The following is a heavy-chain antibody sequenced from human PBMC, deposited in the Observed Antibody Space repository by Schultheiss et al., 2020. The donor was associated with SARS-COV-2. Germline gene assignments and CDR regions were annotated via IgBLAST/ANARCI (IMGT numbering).Heavy chain of an antibody. CDR1: GFTFSSYA. V-gene: IGHV3-23*01. D-gene: IGHD6-13*01. CDR2: ISGSGGST. Sequence: GGSLRLSCAASGFTFSSYAMSWVRQAPGKGLEWVSAISGSGGSTYYADSVKGRFTISRDNSKNTLYLQMNSLRAEDTAVYYCARGGYSSSWADYYYYGMDVWGQGTTVTVSS. J-gene: IGHJ6*02. CDR3: ARGGYSSSWADYYYYGMDV.